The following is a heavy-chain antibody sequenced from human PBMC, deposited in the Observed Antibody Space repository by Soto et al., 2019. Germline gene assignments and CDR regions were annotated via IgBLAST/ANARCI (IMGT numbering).Heavy chain of an antibody. CDR2: IYYSGST. J-gene: IGHJ4*02. Sequence: SETLSLTCTVSGGSISSSSYYWGWTRQPPGKGLEWIGSIYYSGSTYYNPSLKSRVTISVDTSKNQFSLKLSSVTAADTAVYYSARHTTVTRKYYFDYWGQGTLVTVSS. D-gene: IGHD4-17*01. V-gene: IGHV4-39*01. CDR1: GGSISSSSYY. CDR3: ARHTTVTRKYYFDY.